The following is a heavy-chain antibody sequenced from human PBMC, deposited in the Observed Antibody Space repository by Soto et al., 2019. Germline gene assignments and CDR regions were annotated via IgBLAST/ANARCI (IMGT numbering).Heavy chain of an antibody. D-gene: IGHD3-22*01. CDR1: GGSISSSSYY. V-gene: IGHV4-39*01. CDR3: ARHVKYYYDSSGYSLGWFDP. Sequence: QLQLQESGPGLVKPSETLSLTCTVSGGSISSSSYYWGWIRQPPGKGLEWIGSIYYSGSTYYNPSLKSRVTISVDTSKNQFSLKLSSVTAADTAVYYCARHVKYYYDSSGYSLGWFDPWGQGTLVTVSS. CDR2: IYYSGST. J-gene: IGHJ5*02.